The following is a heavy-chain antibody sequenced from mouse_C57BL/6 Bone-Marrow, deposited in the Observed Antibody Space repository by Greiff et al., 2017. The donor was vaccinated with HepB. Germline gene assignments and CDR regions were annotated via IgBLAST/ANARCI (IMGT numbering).Heavy chain of an antibody. Sequence: VKLMESGPELVKPGASVKISCKASGYAFSSSWMNWVKQRPGKGLEWIGRIYPGDGDTNYNGKFKGKATLTADKSSSTAYMQLSSLTSEDSAVYFCARDATTVVDWYFDVWGTGTTVTVSS. V-gene: IGHV1-82*01. D-gene: IGHD1-1*01. CDR3: ARDATTVVDWYFDV. CDR1: GYAFSSSW. CDR2: IYPGDGDT. J-gene: IGHJ1*03.